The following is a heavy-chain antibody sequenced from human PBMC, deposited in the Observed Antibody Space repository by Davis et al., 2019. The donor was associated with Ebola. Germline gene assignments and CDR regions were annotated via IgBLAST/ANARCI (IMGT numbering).Heavy chain of an antibody. Sequence: PGGSLRLSCEASGFTFNSFGMHWVRQAPGKGLEWLAVISDDGSNRYHADSVEGRFTISRDNSKETLYLQMNSLRVEDTAIYYCARDAFSLSRYDTEDHWGQGTLVTVSS. D-gene: IGHD3-9*01. CDR1: GFTFNSFG. CDR2: ISDDGSNR. J-gene: IGHJ4*02. V-gene: IGHV3-30*03. CDR3: ARDAFSLSRYDTEDH.